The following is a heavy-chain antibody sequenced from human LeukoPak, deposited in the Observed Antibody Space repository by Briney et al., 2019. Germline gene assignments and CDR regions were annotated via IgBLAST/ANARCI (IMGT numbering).Heavy chain of an antibody. CDR3: ARDSRNCGGDCYYDY. V-gene: IGHV1-69*04. CDR2: IIPILGIA. D-gene: IGHD2-21*02. Sequence: ASVKVSCKASGGTFSSYTISWVQQAPGQGLEWMGRIIPILGIANYAQRFQGRVTITADKSTSTAYMELSSLRSEDAAVYYCARDSRNCGGDCYYDYWGQGTLVTVSS. CDR1: GGTFSSYT. J-gene: IGHJ4*02.